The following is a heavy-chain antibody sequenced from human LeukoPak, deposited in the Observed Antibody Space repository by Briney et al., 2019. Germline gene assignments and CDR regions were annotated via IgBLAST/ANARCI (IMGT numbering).Heavy chain of an antibody. CDR1: GYTFTTYY. J-gene: IGHJ6*02. D-gene: IGHD6-13*01. Sequence: ASVKVSCKASGYTFTTYYMHWVRQAPGQGLEWMGIINPSGGSTSYAQKFQGRVTMTRDTSTSTVYMELSSLRSEDTAVYYGARDGPFSSSWYRSDYYYGMDVWGQGTTVTVS. V-gene: IGHV1-46*01. CDR2: INPSGGST. CDR3: ARDGPFSSSWYRSDYYYGMDV.